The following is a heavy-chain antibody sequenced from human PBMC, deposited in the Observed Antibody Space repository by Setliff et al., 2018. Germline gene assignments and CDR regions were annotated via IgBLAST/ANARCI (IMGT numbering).Heavy chain of an antibody. D-gene: IGHD2-15*01. CDR3: ARLYDFCSGGSCYSGYSGYYYYMDV. V-gene: IGHV4-34*01. J-gene: IGHJ6*03. CDR1: GGSFSDYN. CDR2: INHSGST. Sequence: LSLTCAVYGGSFSDYNWSWIRQPPGKGLEWIGEINHSGSTNYNPSLKSRVTISIDTSKNQFSLKLNSVTAADTAVYYCARLYDFCSGGSCYSGYSGYYYYMDVWGKGTTVTVSS.